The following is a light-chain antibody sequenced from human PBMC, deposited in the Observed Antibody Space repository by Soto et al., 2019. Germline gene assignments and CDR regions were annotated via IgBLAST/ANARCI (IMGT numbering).Light chain of an antibody. CDR2: DAS. CDR1: QGIRND. J-gene: IGKJ1*01. V-gene: IGKV1-17*01. CDR3: QQYNSYSAWT. Sequence: DIQMTQSPSSLSASVGDRVTITCRASQGIRNDLGWYQQKPGKAPKLLVYDASTLQSGVATRFSGSGSGTEFTLTISSLQPDDFATYYCQQYNSYSAWTFGQGTKVDI.